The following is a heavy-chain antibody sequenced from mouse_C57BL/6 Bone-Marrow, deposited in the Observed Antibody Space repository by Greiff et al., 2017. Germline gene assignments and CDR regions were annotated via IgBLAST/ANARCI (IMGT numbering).Heavy chain of an antibody. V-gene: IGHV1-81*01. D-gene: IGHD2-3*01. CDR1: GYTFISYG. CDR2: IYPRSGNT. Sequence: QVQLQQSGAELARPGASVKLSCKASGYTFISYGISWVKQRTGQGLEWIGEIYPRSGNTYYNEKFKGKATLTADKSSSTAYMALRSLTSEDSAVYFCARGGYSWYFDVWGTGTTVTVSS. J-gene: IGHJ1*03. CDR3: ARGGYSWYFDV.